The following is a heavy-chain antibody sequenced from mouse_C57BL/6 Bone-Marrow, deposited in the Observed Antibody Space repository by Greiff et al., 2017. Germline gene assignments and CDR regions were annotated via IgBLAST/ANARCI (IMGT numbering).Heavy chain of an antibody. CDR2: IYPGRGST. V-gene: IGHV1-55*01. J-gene: IGHJ1*03. Sequence: QVQLQQPGAELVKPGASVKMSCKASGYTFTSYWITWVTEGPGQGLEWIGDIYPGRGSTNYNEKFKSKATLTVDTSSSTAYMQLSSLTSEDSAVYYCDRRGYCYFDVWGTGTTFPVSS. CDR1: GYTFTSYW. CDR3: DRRGYCYFDV.